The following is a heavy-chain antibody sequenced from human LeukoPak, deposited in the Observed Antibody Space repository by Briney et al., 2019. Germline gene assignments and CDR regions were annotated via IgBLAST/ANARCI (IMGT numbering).Heavy chain of an antibody. CDR2: MKEDGSDV. D-gene: IGHD6-19*01. V-gene: IGHV3-7*01. J-gene: IGHJ5*02. CDR3: VRGGAVAGRFGA. CDR1: GFPFNSQT. Sequence: GGSLRLSCAASGFPFNSQTMSWVRQAPGKGLEWVAKMKEDGSDVKYVDSVRGRFTISRDNAKDSLFLEMNSLRDDDTAVYYCVRGGAVAGRFGAWGQGTQVTVSS.